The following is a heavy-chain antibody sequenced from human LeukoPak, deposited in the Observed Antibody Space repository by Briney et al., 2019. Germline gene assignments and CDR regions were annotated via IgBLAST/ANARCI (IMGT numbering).Heavy chain of an antibody. J-gene: IGHJ4*02. V-gene: IGHV3-21*01. CDR3: ARDQGYYYDSSGYFGEFDY. D-gene: IGHD3-22*01. CDR2: ISSSSSYI. CDR1: GFTFSSYS. Sequence: GGSLRLSCAASGFTFSSYSMNWVRQAPGKGLEWVSSISSSSSYICYADSVKGRFTISRDNAKNSLYLQMNSLRAEDTAVYYCARDQGYYYDSSGYFGEFDYWGQGTLVTVSS.